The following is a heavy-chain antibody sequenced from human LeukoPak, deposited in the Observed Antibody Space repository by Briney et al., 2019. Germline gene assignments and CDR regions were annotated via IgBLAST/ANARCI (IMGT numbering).Heavy chain of an antibody. CDR1: GGSISSYY. CDR2: IYTSGTT. CDR3: ARGPYCGGDCYVDY. J-gene: IGHJ4*02. V-gene: IGHV4-4*07. Sequence: SETLSLTCTVSGGSISSYYWSWIRQPAGKGLEWIGRIYTSGTTNYNPSLKSRVTMSVDTSKNQFSLKVSSVTAADAAVYYCARGPYCGGDCYVDYWGQGTLVTVSS. D-gene: IGHD2-21*02.